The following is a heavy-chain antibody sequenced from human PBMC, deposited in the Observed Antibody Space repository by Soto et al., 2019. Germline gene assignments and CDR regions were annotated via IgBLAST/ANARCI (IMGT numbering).Heavy chain of an antibody. J-gene: IGHJ4*02. V-gene: IGHV3-15*01. CDR1: GFTFSNAW. D-gene: IGHD3-22*01. CDR3: TTVGQRGLTVIVVPFDY. CDR2: IKSKTDGGTT. Sequence: GGSLRLSCAASGFTFSNAWMSWVRQAPGKGLEWVGRIKSKTDGGTTDYAAPVKGRFTISRDDSKNTLYLQMNSLKTEDTAVYYCTTVGQRGLTVIVVPFDYWGQGTLVTVSS.